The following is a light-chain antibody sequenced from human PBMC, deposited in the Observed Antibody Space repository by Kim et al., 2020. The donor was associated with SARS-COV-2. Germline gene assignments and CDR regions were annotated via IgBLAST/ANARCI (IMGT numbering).Light chain of an antibody. J-gene: IGKJ4*01. Sequence: EIVLTQSPGTLSLSPGERATLSCRASQSITSSYLAWYQQKPGQAPRLLIYGASRGATGIPDRFSGSGSGTDFTLTISRLEPEDFAVYYWQQYGNSLTFGGGTKVDIK. CDR3: QQYGNSLT. V-gene: IGKV3-20*01. CDR1: QSITSSY. CDR2: GAS.